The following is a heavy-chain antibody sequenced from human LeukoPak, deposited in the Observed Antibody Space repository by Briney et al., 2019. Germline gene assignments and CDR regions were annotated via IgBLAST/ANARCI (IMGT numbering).Heavy chain of an antibody. CDR3: ARTDRYNWSQIDY. J-gene: IGHJ4*02. D-gene: IGHD1-20*01. V-gene: IGHV4-59*01. Sequence: SETLSLTCTVSGGSISSYYWSWIRQPPGKGLEWIGYIYYSGSTNYNPSLKSRVTISVDTSKNQFSLKLSSVTAADTAVYYCARTDRYNWSQIDYWGQGTLVTVSS. CDR2: IYYSGST. CDR1: GGSISSYY.